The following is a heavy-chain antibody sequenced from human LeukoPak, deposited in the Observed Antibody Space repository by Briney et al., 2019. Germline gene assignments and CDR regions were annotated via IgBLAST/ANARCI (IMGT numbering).Heavy chain of an antibody. J-gene: IGHJ4*02. CDR1: GFTFSSFS. V-gene: IGHV3-48*04. CDR3: VRDHNWAFDY. D-gene: IGHD3-16*01. Sequence: GGSLRLSCAASGFTFSSFSMNWIRQAPGKGLKGISYIRGGGGIINYADSVKGRFIISRDNAKNSLSLEMNSLRADDTAVYYCVRDHNWAFDYWGQGTLVTVSS. CDR2: IRGGGGII.